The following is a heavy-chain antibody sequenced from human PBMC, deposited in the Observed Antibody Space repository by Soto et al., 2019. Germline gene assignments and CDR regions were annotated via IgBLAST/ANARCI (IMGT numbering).Heavy chain of an antibody. CDR3: ARGYYYDSSGYYYFDY. Sequence: PSETLSLTCAVYGGSFSGYYWSWIRQPPGKGLEWIGEINHSGSTNYNPSLKSRVTISVDTSKNQFSLKLSSVTASDTAMYYCARGYYYDSSGYYYFDYWGQGTLVTV. D-gene: IGHD3-22*01. V-gene: IGHV4-34*01. J-gene: IGHJ4*02. CDR2: INHSGST. CDR1: GGSFSGYY.